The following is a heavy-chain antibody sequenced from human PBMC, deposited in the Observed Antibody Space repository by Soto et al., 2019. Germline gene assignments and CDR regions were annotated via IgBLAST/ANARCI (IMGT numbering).Heavy chain of an antibody. V-gene: IGHV3-21*01. Sequence: PGGFLRLSCAASGFTFSSYSVNWVRQAPGKGLEWVSSISSSSSYIYYADSVKGRFTISRDNAKNSLYLQMNSLRAEDTAVYYCARDEAVAAAGIRVTGVLDYYYYYGMDVWGQGTTVPV. CDR3: ARDEAVAAAGIRVTGVLDYYYYYGMDV. J-gene: IGHJ6*02. D-gene: IGHD6-13*01. CDR1: GFTFSSYS. CDR2: ISSSSSYI.